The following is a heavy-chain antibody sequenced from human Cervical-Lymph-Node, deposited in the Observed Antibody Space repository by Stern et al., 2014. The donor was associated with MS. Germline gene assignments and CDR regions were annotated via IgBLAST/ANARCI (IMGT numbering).Heavy chain of an antibody. D-gene: IGHD2-2*01. J-gene: IGHJ3*02. CDR3: ARVEACHSSSCDHAFDI. Sequence: QVQLVQSGSELKKPGASVKVACMASGYTFTSYGMNWVRQAPGQGLEWMGWINTDTGNPTFAQGFTGRFVFSLDTSVSTAYLHISSLMAEDTAVYYCARVEACHSSSCDHAFDIWGQGTMVTVSS. CDR2: INTDTGNP. V-gene: IGHV7-4-1*02. CDR1: GYTFTSYG.